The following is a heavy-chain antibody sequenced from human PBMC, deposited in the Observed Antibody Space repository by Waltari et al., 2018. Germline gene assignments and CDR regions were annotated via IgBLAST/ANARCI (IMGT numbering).Heavy chain of an antibody. Sequence: QLQESGPGLVKPSETLSLTCTVSGGSISSSSYYWGWIRQPPGKGLEWIGSIYYSGSTYYNPSLKSRVTISVDTSKNQFSLKLSSVTAADTAVYYCAREYYYGSGSLFDYWGQGTLVTVSS. D-gene: IGHD3-10*01. CDR1: GGSISSSSYY. J-gene: IGHJ4*02. V-gene: IGHV4-39*07. CDR2: IYYSGST. CDR3: AREYYYGSGSLFDY.